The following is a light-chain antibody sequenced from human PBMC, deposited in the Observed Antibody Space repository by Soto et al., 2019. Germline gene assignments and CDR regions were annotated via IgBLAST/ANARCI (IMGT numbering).Light chain of an antibody. CDR2: DAS. V-gene: IGKV3-20*01. Sequence: EIVLTQSPGTLSLSPGERATLSCRASQSVSSTYLAWYQQKPGQAPRLLIYDASSRATGIPDRFSGSGSGTDVTLTISRLEPEDFAVYYCQRYDISPFPFGQGTKLEIK. CDR1: QSVSSTY. CDR3: QRYDISPFP. J-gene: IGKJ2*01.